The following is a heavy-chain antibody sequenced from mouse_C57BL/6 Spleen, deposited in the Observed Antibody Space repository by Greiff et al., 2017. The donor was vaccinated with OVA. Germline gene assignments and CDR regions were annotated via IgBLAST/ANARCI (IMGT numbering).Heavy chain of an antibody. J-gene: IGHJ4*01. CDR3: TRLRRDYYYAMDY. CDR1: GFNIKDDY. D-gene: IGHD2-4*01. CDR2: IDPENGDT. Sequence: VQLQQSGAELVRPGASVKLSCTASGFNIKDDYMHWVKQRPEQGLEWIGWIDPENGDTEYASKFQGKATITAETSSNTAYLQLSSLTSEDTAVYYCTRLRRDYYYAMDYWGQGTSVTVSS. V-gene: IGHV14-4*01.